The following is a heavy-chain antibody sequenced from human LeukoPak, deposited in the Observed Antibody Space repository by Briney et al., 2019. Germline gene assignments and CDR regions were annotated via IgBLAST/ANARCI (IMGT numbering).Heavy chain of an antibody. D-gene: IGHD3-22*01. CDR3: ARDSWGYYYDSSGYYFPYYFYYLDV. J-gene: IGHJ6*03. CDR2: INWNGGST. Sequence: GGSLRLSCAASGFTFDDYGMSWVRQAPGKGLEWVSGINWNGGSTGYADSVKGRFTISRDNARNSLYLQMNSLRAEDTAVYYCARDSWGYYYDSSGYYFPYYFYYLDVWGKGTTVTVSS. V-gene: IGHV3-20*04. CDR1: GFTFDDYG.